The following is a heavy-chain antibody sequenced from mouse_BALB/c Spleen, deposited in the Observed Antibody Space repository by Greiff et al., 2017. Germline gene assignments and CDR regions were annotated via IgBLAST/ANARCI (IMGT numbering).Heavy chain of an antibody. D-gene: IGHD1-1*01. J-gene: IGHJ2*01. CDR1: GYAFSSYW. CDR3: ARYYYGRGGDFDY. CDR2: IYPGDGDT. Sequence: QVQLQQSGAELVRPGSSVKISCKASGYAFSSYWMNWVKQRPEQGLEWIGQIYPGDGDTNYNGKFKGKATLTADKSSSTAYMQLSSLTSEDSAVYFCARYYYGRGGDFDYWGQGTTLTVSS. V-gene: IGHV1-80*01.